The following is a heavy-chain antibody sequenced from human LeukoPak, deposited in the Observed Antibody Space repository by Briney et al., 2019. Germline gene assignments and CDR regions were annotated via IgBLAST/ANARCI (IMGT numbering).Heavy chain of an antibody. CDR1: GFTFSSYA. Sequence: GGSLRLSCAASGFTFSSYAMHWVRQAPGKGLEWVAIMSYDRSDKNYADSVKGRFTISRDNSKNTLFLQMNTLRTADTAVYYCAKAPYDSSGYYYFDYWGQGTLVTVSS. D-gene: IGHD3-22*01. J-gene: IGHJ4*02. CDR3: AKAPYDSSGYYYFDY. V-gene: IGHV3-30*04. CDR2: MSYDRSDK.